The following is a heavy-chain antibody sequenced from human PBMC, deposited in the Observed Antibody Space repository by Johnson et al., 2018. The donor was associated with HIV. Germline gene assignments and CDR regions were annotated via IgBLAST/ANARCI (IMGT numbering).Heavy chain of an antibody. CDR3: ASITTIAAAGRGAFDI. Sequence: QVRLVESGGGVVQPGRSLRLSCAASGFTFSSYAMHWVRQAPGKGLEWVAVISYDGSNKYYADSVKGRFTIYRDNFKNTLYLQMNGLRAADTAVYYCASITTIAAAGRGAFDIWGQGTMVTVSS. D-gene: IGHD6-13*01. CDR1: GFTFSSYA. V-gene: IGHV3-30*04. CDR2: ISYDGSNK. J-gene: IGHJ3*02.